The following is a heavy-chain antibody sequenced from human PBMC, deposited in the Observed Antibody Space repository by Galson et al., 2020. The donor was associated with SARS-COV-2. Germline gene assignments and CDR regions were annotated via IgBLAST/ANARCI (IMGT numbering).Heavy chain of an antibody. J-gene: IGHJ6*03. CDR1: GFTVSSNY. CDR2: IYSGGST. V-gene: IGHV3-53*01. Sequence: GGSLRLSCAAPGFTVSSNYMSWVRQAPGKGLEWVSVIYSGGSTYYADSVKGRFTISRDNSKNTLYLQMKSLRAEDTAVYYCARDKSWFHYYYMDVWGKGTTVTVSS. D-gene: IGHD3-10*01. CDR3: ARDKSWFHYYYMDV.